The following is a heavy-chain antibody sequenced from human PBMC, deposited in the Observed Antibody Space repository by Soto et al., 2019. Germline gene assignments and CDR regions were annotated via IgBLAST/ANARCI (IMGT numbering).Heavy chain of an antibody. CDR3: ARDSITIFGVVYYYYGMDV. CDR2: INPSGGST. CDR1: GYTFTRYY. J-gene: IGHJ6*02. V-gene: IGHV1-46*01. D-gene: IGHD3-3*01. Sequence: ASVKVSCQASGYTFTRYYMQWVRQAPGQGLEWMGIINPSGGSTSYAQKFQGRVTMTRDTSTGTVYMELSSLRSEDTAVYYCARDSITIFGVVYYYYGMDVWGQGTTVTVSS.